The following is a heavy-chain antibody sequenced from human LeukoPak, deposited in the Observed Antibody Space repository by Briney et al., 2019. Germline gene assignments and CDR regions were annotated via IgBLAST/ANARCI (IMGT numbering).Heavy chain of an antibody. D-gene: IGHD3-9*01. Sequence: GGSLRLSCAASGFTFSSYWMSWVRQAPGKGLEWVANIKQDGSEKYYVDSVKGRFTISRDNAKNSPYLQMNSLRAEDTAVYYCARIPGVTGYPYFDYWGQGTLVTVSS. J-gene: IGHJ4*02. CDR1: GFTFSSYW. CDR2: IKQDGSEK. CDR3: ARIPGVTGYPYFDY. V-gene: IGHV3-7*01.